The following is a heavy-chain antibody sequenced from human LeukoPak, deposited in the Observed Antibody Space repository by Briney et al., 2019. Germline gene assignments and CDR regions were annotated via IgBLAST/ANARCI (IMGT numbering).Heavy chain of an antibody. CDR1: GGSISSST. CDR3: ARGAFDYPGRDYFDY. D-gene: IGHD3-9*01. V-gene: IGHV3-21*06. CDR2: ISSRSSYI. Sequence: ETLSLTCTVSGGSISSSTYYWGWIRQPPGKGLEWVSSISSRSSYIYYADSLKGRFTISRDNAKNSLHLQMKGLRVEDTAVYYCARGAFDYPGRDYFDYWGQGTQVTVSS. J-gene: IGHJ4*02.